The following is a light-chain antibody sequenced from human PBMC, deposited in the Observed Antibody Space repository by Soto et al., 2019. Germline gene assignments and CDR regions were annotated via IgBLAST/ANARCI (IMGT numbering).Light chain of an antibody. J-gene: IGKJ4*01. CDR3: QQYGSSPPVT. CDR2: GAS. Sequence: EIVLTQSPGTLSLSPGERATLSCRASQSVSSSYLAWYQQKPGQAPRLLIYGASSRATGIPDRFSGSGSGTDFTLTISRLEPEDVAVDYCQQYGSSPPVTFGGGTKVEIK. CDR1: QSVSSSY. V-gene: IGKV3-20*01.